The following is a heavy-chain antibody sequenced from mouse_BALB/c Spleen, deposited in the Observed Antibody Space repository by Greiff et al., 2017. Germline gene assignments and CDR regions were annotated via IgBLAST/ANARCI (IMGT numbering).Heavy chain of an antibody. CDR3: ARYDGSSFRYFDV. J-gene: IGHJ1*01. CDR2: IYPGGGYT. Sequence: VKLQESGAELVRPGTSVKISCKASGYTFTNYWLGWVKQRPGHGLEWIGDIYPGGGYTNYNEKFKGKATLTADTSSSTAYMQLSSLTSEDSAVYFCARYDGSSFRYFDVWGAGTTVTVSS. D-gene: IGHD1-1*01. CDR1: GYTFTNYW. V-gene: IGHV1-63*02.